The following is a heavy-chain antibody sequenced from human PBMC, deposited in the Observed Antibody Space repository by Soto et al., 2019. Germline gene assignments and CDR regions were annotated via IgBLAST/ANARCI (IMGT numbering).Heavy chain of an antibody. J-gene: IGHJ2*01. D-gene: IGHD2-15*01. CDR1: GGTFSSYA. V-gene: IGHV1-69*12. CDR2: IIPIFGTA. Sequence: QVQLVQSGAEVKKPGSSVKVSCKASGGTFSSYAISWVRQAPGQGLEWMGGIIPIFGTANYAQKFQGRVTITADESTSKAHMELSSVRSERTAVYYCARVVTVVKSFHYWYFDLWGRGTMVTVSS. CDR3: ARVVTVVKSFHYWYFDL.